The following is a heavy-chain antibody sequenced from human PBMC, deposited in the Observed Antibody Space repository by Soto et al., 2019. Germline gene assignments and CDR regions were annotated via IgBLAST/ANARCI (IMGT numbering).Heavy chain of an antibody. Sequence: QVQLVESGGGVVQPGRSLRLSCAASGFTFSSYGMHWVRQAPGKGLEWVAVISYDGSNKYYADSVKGRFTISRDNSKNTLYLQMNSLRAEDTAVYYCAKDWGTWIQLWFEYYFDYWGQGTLVTVSS. CDR3: AKDWGTWIQLWFEYYFDY. D-gene: IGHD5-18*01. J-gene: IGHJ4*02. CDR1: GFTFSSYG. CDR2: ISYDGSNK. V-gene: IGHV3-30*18.